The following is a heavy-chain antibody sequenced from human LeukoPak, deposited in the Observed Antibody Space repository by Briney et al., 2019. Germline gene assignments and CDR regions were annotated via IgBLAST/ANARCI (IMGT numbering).Heavy chain of an antibody. CDR1: GFSFSNNP. CDR2: SSSDGNNE. CDR3: ARGSATTLYYYYYMDV. J-gene: IGHJ6*03. V-gene: IGHV3-30*01. D-gene: IGHD1-26*01. Sequence: PGRSLRLSCAASGFSFSNNPMHWVRQAPGRGLEWVAVSSSDGNNEYYADSVKGRFTISRDNSKNTLYLQMNSLGPEDTAVYYCARGSATTLYYYYYMDVWGKGTTVTVSS.